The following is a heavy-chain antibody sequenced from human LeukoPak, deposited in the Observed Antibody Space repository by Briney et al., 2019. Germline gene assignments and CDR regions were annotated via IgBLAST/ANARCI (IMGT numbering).Heavy chain of an antibody. CDR3: ARATPKIHCSGGSCYSEGDAFDI. CDR2: INHSGST. J-gene: IGHJ3*02. CDR1: GESFSGYY. Sequence: SQTLSLTCAVYGESFSGYYWGWIPQPPGKGLEWIGEINHSGSTNYNPSLKSRVTISVDTSKNQFSLKLSSVSAADTAVYYCARATPKIHCSGGSCYSEGDAFDIWGQGTMVTVSS. V-gene: IGHV4-34*01. D-gene: IGHD2-15*01.